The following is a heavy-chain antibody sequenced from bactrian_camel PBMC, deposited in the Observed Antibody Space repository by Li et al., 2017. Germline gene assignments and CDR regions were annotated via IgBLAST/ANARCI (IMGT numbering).Heavy chain of an antibody. CDR2: RHTGTGST. D-gene: IGHD1*01. J-gene: IGHJ7*01. V-gene: IGHV3S1*01. CDR1: AEYTHYC. Sequence: HVQLVESGGGSVQAGGSLRLSCAATAEYTHYCMGWFRQPPGKEREGVATRHTGTGSTFYADSVKDRFTISHDNAKNILYLDMDSLKPEDTGTYYCAADLSEVAATYCDGGPHMTFYGMDYWGRGTQVTVS.